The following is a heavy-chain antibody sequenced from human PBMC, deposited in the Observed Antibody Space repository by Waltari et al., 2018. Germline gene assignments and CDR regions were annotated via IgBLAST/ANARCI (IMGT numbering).Heavy chain of an antibody. J-gene: IGHJ4*02. CDR1: GGSFSGYY. V-gene: IGHV4-34*01. CDR3: ARPRGVIIDY. D-gene: IGHD3-10*01. Sequence: QVQLQQWGAGLLKPSETLSLTCAVYGGSFSGYYWSWIRQPPGKGLEWIGEINHRASTNYNPSLKSRVTISVDTSKNQFSLKLSSVTAADTAVYYCARPRGVIIDYWGQGTLVTVSS. CDR2: INHRAST.